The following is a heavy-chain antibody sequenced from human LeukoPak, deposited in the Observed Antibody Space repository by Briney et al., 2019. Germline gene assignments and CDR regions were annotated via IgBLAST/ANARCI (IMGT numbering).Heavy chain of an antibody. CDR1: GFAFSNYG. D-gene: IGHD3-22*01. CDR3: AREYFYDSSGYSDAFDI. Sequence: GGSLRLSCSASGFAFSNYGVHWVRQAPGKGQEWVAVIWYDGSYKDYADSVKGRFTISRDNSKNTLYLQMNSLRAEDTAVYYCAREYFYDSSGYSDAFDIWGQGTMVTVSS. J-gene: IGHJ3*02. V-gene: IGHV3-33*01. CDR2: IWYDGSYK.